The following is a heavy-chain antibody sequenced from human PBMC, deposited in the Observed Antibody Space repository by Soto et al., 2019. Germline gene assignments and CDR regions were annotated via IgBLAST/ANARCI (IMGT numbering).Heavy chain of an antibody. V-gene: IGHV1-18*04. CDR3: ARDPGWGSSYPPLDY. Sequence: QVQLLQSGAEVKKPGASLRVSCKASGYTFTSYGLSWVRQAPGQGLEWMGWIRPYNGKTEHSPKFQGRVTMTTDISMSTAYMELSSLTSEYSAIYYCARDPGWGSSYPPLDYWGQGSLVTVSS. J-gene: IGHJ4*01. D-gene: IGHD3-10*01. CDR2: IRPYNGKT. CDR1: GYTFTSYG.